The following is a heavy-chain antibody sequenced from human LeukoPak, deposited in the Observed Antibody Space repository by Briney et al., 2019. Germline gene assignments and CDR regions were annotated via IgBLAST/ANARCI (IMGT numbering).Heavy chain of an antibody. Sequence: GGSLRHSCAASGFTFSSYAMSWVRQAPGKGLGWVSAISGSGGSTYYADSVKGRFTISRDNSKNTLYLQMNSLRAEDTAVYYCAKSKGSGYDWDYWGQGTLVTVSS. V-gene: IGHV3-23*01. J-gene: IGHJ4*02. CDR2: ISGSGGST. CDR1: GFTFSSYA. CDR3: AKSKGSGYDWDY. D-gene: IGHD5-12*01.